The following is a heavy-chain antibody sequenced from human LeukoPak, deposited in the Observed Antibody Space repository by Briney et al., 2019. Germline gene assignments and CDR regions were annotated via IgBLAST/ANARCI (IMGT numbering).Heavy chain of an antibody. D-gene: IGHD3-16*01. Sequence: GGSLRLSCEASGFTFRSYWMHWVRRAPGKGLVWVSRVNTDGSATTYADSVKGRFTISRDNAKNTLYLQMNSLRAEDTAVYCCARGNKERGFDYWGQGTLVTVSS. V-gene: IGHV3-74*01. CDR1: GFTFRSYW. CDR3: ARGNKERGFDY. J-gene: IGHJ4*02. CDR2: VNTDGSAT.